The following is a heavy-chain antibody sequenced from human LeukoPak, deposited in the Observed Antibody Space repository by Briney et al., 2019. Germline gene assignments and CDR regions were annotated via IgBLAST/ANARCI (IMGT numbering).Heavy chain of an antibody. D-gene: IGHD3-10*01. CDR3: ARDLRDYYGSGANPRIDY. CDR1: GYTFTSYG. Sequence: ASVKVSYTASGYTFTSYGISWVRQAPGQGLEWMGWISAYNGNTNYAQKLQGRVTMTTDTSTSTAYMELRSLRSDDTAVYYCARDLRDYYGSGANPRIDYWGQGTLVTVSS. CDR2: ISAYNGNT. J-gene: IGHJ4*02. V-gene: IGHV1-18*01.